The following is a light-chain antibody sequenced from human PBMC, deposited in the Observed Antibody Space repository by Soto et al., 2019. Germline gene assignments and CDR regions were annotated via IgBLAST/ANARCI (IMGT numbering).Light chain of an antibody. CDR3: QQLYTYPLT. Sequence: DIQLTQSPSFLSASVGDRVTVTXRXSQGINXXLXSYQQKPGKAPKLLIYTASTLQSGVPSRFSGSGSGTEFTLTITSLQPEDFAAYYCQQLYTYPLTFGGGTKVEIK. V-gene: IGKV1-9*01. J-gene: IGKJ4*01. CDR2: TAS. CDR1: QGINXX.